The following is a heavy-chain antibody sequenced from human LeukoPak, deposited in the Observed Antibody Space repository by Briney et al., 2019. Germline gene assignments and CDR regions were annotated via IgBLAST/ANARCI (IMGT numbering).Heavy chain of an antibody. CDR2: INPSGGST. V-gene: IGHV1-46*01. Sequence: GASVKVSCKASGYTFTSYYMHWARQAPGQGLEWMGIINPSGGSTSYAQKFQGRVTMTRDMSTSTVYMELSSLRSEDTAVYCCARGNGGAARPDYFDYWGQGTLVTVSS. CDR1: GYTFTSYY. CDR3: ARGNGGAARPDYFDY. J-gene: IGHJ4*02. D-gene: IGHD6-6*01.